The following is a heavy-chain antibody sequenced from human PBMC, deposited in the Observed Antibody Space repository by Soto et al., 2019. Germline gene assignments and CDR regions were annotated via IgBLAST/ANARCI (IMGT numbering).Heavy chain of an antibody. CDR3: ARDRSTIYAFDI. D-gene: IGHD3-3*01. V-gene: IGHV3-66*01. CDR2: IYSGGST. Sequence: APGKGLEWVSVIYSGGSTYYADSVKGRFTISRDNYKNTLYLQMNSLRAEDTAVYYCARDRSTIYAFDIWGQGTMVTVSS. J-gene: IGHJ3*02.